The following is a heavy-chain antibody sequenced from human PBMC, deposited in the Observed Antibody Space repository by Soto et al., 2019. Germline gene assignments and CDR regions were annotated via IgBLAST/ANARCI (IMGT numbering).Heavy chain of an antibody. CDR3: AKNQGVELVPLATVDWFDP. V-gene: IGHV3-23*01. CDR1: GFIFENFR. D-gene: IGHD1-26*01. Sequence: GGSLRLSCAASGFIFENFRMSWVRQAPGKGLEWISSISGSGFKKYYADSVKGRFTISRDNSKSTVYLELNNLSAEDTAVYHCAKNQGVELVPLATVDWFDPWGQGSVVTVSS. J-gene: IGHJ5*02. CDR2: ISGSGFKK.